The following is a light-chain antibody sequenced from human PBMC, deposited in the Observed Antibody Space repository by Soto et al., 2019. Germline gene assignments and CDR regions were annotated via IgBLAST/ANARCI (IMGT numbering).Light chain of an antibody. Sequence: EIVLTQSPATLSLSPGERATLSCRASESISSYLAWYQQRPGQAPSLLIYDASNRAPGIPARFSGSGSGTDFTLTIDNLEPEDFAVYYCQQRSKWPLTFGGGTKVEI. CDR3: QQRSKWPLT. V-gene: IGKV3-11*01. J-gene: IGKJ4*01. CDR2: DAS. CDR1: ESISSY.